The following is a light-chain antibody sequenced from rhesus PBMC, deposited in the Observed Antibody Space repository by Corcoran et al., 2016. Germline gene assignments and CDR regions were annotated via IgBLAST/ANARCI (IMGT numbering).Light chain of an antibody. V-gene: IGKV1-22*01. CDR2: KAS. CDR1: QSISSW. CDR3: LQYSSPPLT. Sequence: DIQMTQSPSSLSASVGDTVTITCRASQSISSWLDWYQQKPGKAPNLLIFKASSLQSGVPSRFRGSGSGTDFTLTISSLQPEDFATYDCLQYSSPPLTFGGGTKVEIK. J-gene: IGKJ4*01.